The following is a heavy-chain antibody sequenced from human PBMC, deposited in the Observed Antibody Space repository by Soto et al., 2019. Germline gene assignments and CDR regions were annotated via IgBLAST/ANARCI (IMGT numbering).Heavy chain of an antibody. V-gene: IGHV1-69*01. D-gene: IGHD3-3*01. Sequence: QVQLVQSGAEVKKPGSSVKVSCKASGGTFSSYAISWVRQAPGQGLEWMGGIIPIFGTANYAQKFQGRVTITADESSSTAYMELSSLRSEDTAVYYCASYTQYDFWSGYYTSFCMDVWGQGTTVTVSS. CDR3: ASYTQYDFWSGYYTSFCMDV. J-gene: IGHJ6*02. CDR2: IIPIFGTA. CDR1: GGTFSSYA.